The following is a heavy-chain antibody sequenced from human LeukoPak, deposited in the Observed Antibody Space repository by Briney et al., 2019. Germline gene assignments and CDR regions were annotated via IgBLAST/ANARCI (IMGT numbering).Heavy chain of an antibody. V-gene: IGHV3-23*01. CDR3: AKENSGKYPDY. J-gene: IGHJ4*02. D-gene: IGHD1-26*01. CDR1: GFTSANYA. CDR2: ITGSGGYT. Sequence: GGSLRLSCTASGFTSANYAVSWVRQAPGKGLEWVSAITGSGGYTYYADSVKGRFTISRDDSKNTLYLQMNSLGAEDTAVYYCAKENSGKYPDYWGQGTLVTVSS.